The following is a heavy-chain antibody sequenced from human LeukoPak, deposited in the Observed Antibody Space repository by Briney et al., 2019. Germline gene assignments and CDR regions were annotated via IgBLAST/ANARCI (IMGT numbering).Heavy chain of an antibody. Sequence: GGSLRLSRAASGFTFSSYWMSWVRQAPGKGLEWVANIKQGGSEKYYVDSVKGRFTISRDNAKNSLYLQMNSLRAEDTAVYYCARDTDTLRYFDWLLYYWGQGTLVTVSS. D-gene: IGHD3-9*01. V-gene: IGHV3-7*01. CDR1: GFTFSSYW. CDR2: IKQGGSEK. CDR3: ARDTDTLRYFDWLLYY. J-gene: IGHJ4*02.